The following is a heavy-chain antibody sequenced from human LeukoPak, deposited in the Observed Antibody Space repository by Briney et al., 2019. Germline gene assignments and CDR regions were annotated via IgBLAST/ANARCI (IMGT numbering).Heavy chain of an antibody. D-gene: IGHD3-10*01. V-gene: IGHV4-39*07. CDR1: GGSISSSSYH. CDR2: VYFNGDT. J-gene: IGHJ4*02. Sequence: SETLSLTCTYSGGSISSSSYHWGWIRPSPGKGLEWVASVYFNGDTYYNPSLKSRVTISVDTSKNQFYLKLTSVTAADTAMYYCVRDSRFGSSDYYFDYWGQGTLVTVSS. CDR3: VRDSRFGSSDYYFDY.